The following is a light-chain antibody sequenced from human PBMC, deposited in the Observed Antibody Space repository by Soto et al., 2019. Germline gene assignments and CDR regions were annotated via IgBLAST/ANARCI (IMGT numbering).Light chain of an antibody. J-gene: IGKJ2*01. CDR3: QQYYSSPTGT. CDR1: QGISSY. Sequence: AIRMTQSPSSLSASTGDRVTITCRASQGISSYLDWYQQKPGKAPKLLIYAASTLQSGVPSRFRGSGSGTDFTLTISCLQSEDFATYYCQQYYSSPTGTFGQGTKVDIX. CDR2: AAS. V-gene: IGKV1-8*01.